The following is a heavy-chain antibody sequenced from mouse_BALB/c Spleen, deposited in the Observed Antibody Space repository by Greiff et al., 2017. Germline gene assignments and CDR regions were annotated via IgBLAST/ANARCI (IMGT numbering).Heavy chain of an antibody. V-gene: IGHV5-6-5*01. D-gene: IGHD1-1*01. CDR2: ISSGGST. CDR1: GFTFSSYA. Sequence: EVKLVESGGGLVKPGGSLKLSCAASGFTFSSYAMSWVRQTPEKRLEWVASISSGGSTYYPDSVKGRFTISRDNARNILYLQMSSLRSEDTAMYYCARGDYYGSSYYYWGQGTTLTVSS. CDR3: ARGDYYGSSYYY. J-gene: IGHJ2*01.